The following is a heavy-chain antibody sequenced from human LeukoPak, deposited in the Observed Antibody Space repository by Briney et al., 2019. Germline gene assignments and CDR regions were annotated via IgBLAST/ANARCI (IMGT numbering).Heavy chain of an antibody. CDR2: MSYDGTSK. CDR3: ARGPIYDFWSGHSGFDP. Sequence: GRPQSLFCTLSGYTFNGYPMHWVRQATGKGRVGVSLMSYDGTSKYYANSVKGRFTISRDNSKNTLYLQMNSLRAEDTAVYYCARGPIYDFWSGHSGFDPWGQGTLVTVSS. D-gene: IGHD3-3*01. CDR1: GYTFNGYP. J-gene: IGHJ5*02. V-gene: IGHV3-30*14.